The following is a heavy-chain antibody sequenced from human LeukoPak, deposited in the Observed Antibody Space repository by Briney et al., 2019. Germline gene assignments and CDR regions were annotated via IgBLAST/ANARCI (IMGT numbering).Heavy chain of an antibody. CDR2: INPSGGST. J-gene: IGHJ4*02. D-gene: IGHD4-17*01. Sequence: VASVKVSCKASGYTFTSYYMHWVRQAPGQGLEWMGIINPSGGSTSYAQKFQGRVTMTRDTSTGTVYMELSSLRSEDTAVYYCARDPSRDGDFDYWGQGTLVTVSS. V-gene: IGHV1-46*01. CDR1: GYTFTSYY. CDR3: ARDPSRDGDFDY.